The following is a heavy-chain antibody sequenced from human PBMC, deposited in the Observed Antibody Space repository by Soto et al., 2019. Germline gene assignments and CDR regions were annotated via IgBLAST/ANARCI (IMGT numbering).Heavy chain of an antibody. V-gene: IGHV1-3*05. D-gene: IGHD6-13*01. Sequence: QVQLVQSGAEEKKPGASVKVSCKASGYTFTSYAMHWVRQAPGQRLEWMGWINAGNGNTKYSQKFQGRVTITRDTSASTAYMELSSLRSEDTAVYYCVRDRQQLNWFDPWSQGTLVTVSS. CDR3: VRDRQQLNWFDP. CDR2: INAGNGNT. CDR1: GYTFTSYA. J-gene: IGHJ5*02.